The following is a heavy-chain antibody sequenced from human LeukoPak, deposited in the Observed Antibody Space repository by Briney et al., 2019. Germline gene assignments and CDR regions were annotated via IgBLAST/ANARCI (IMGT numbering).Heavy chain of an antibody. J-gene: IGHJ4*02. Sequence: GGSLRLSCAASGFTFSTYGMNWVRQAPGKGLEWVSGISGGGSYTYYADSVKGRFTISRDNSKNTLYLRMNSLRVEDTAVCYCAKSYTSAGTLYWGQGTLVTVSS. CDR1: GFTFSTYG. V-gene: IGHV3-23*01. CDR2: ISGGGSYT. CDR3: AKSYTSAGTLY. D-gene: IGHD6-13*01.